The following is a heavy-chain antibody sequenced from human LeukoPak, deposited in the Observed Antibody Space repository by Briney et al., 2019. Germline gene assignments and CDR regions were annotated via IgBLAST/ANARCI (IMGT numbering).Heavy chain of an antibody. D-gene: IGHD6-19*01. V-gene: IGHV3-33*01. Sequence: GGSLRLSYVASGLTFSNYGMHWVRQAPGKGLEWVAVVWFDGSNRYYADSVKGRFTISRDNAKNSLYLQMNSLRAEDSAVYYCARVRYDSGWYDYWGQGALVTVSS. J-gene: IGHJ4*02. CDR2: VWFDGSNR. CDR3: ARVRYDSGWYDY. CDR1: GLTFSNYG.